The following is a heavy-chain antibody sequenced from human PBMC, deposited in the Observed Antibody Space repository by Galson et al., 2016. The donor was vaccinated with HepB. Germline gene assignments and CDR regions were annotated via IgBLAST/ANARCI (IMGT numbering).Heavy chain of an antibody. Sequence: SLRLSCAASGFTFSSYGMHWVRQAPGKGLEWVTIIWYDGSNKYYADSVKGRFTISRDNSKNTLYLQMNSLRAEDTAVYYCAREGLYTVAYPLYIMDVGGQGTTVIVSS. CDR3: AREGLYTVAYPLYIMDV. J-gene: IGHJ6*02. D-gene: IGHD4-23*01. CDR1: GFTFSSYG. V-gene: IGHV3-33*08. CDR2: IWYDGSNK.